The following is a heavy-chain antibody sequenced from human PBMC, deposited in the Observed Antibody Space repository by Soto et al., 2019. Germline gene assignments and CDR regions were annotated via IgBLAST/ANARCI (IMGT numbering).Heavy chain of an antibody. V-gene: IGHV3-64D*06. Sequence: VESLRISCSVSGFTFSNYAMHWVRQAPGKGLEYIASISSEGATTYYADSVKGRFIISRDNSKNTLYLQMSSLRVEDTAVYYCVKDRYVDYWGQGILVTVPQ. CDR1: GFTFSNYA. CDR2: ISSEGATT. J-gene: IGHJ4*02. CDR3: VKDRYVDY.